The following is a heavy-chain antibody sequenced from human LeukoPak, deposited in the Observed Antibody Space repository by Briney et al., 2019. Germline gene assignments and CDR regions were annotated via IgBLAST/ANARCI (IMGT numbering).Heavy chain of an antibody. V-gene: IGHV3-30*03. CDR3: ARARGIAAHFDY. Sequence: GGSLRLSCAASGFTFSSYGMHWVRQAPGKGLEWVAVISYDGSNKYYADSVKGRFTISRDNAKNSLYLQMNSLRAEDTAVYYCARARGIAAHFDYWGQGTLVTVSS. CDR2: ISYDGSNK. CDR1: GFTFSSYG. D-gene: IGHD6-13*01. J-gene: IGHJ4*02.